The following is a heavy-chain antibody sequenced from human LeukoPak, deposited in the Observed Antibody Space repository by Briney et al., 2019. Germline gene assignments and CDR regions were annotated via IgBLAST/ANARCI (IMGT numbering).Heavy chain of an antibody. CDR3: ASSNDYGDYVAGGAFDI. J-gene: IGHJ3*02. D-gene: IGHD4-17*01. V-gene: IGHV4-61*02. CDR2: IYTSGST. CDR1: GGSISSGSYY. Sequence: PSETLSLTCTVSGGSISSGSYYWSWIRQPAGKGLEWIGRIYTSGSTNYNPSLKSRVTISVDTSKNQFSLKLSPVTAADTAMYYCASSNDYGDYVAGGAFDIWGQGTMVTVSS.